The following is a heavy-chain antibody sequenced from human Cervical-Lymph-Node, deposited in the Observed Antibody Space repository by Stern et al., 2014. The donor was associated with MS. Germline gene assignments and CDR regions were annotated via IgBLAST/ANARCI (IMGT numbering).Heavy chain of an antibody. CDR1: GCTFSNYA. Sequence: VHLVESGAGVQTPGSSVKVSCKASGCTFSNYAISWGRQAPGQGLEGMGGINPIFGTANYAQKFQGRVTITADESTSTAYMELSSLRSEDTAVYYCARDNSQYYFDYWGQGTLVTVSS. D-gene: IGHD2-21*01. V-gene: IGHV1-69*01. J-gene: IGHJ4*02. CDR3: ARDNSQYYFDY. CDR2: INPIFGTA.